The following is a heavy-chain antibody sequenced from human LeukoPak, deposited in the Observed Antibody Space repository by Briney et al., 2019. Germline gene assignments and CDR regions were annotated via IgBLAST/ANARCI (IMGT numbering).Heavy chain of an antibody. J-gene: IGHJ3*02. CDR1: GFTFDDYA. CDR2: ISWNSGSI. Sequence: GRSLRLSCAASGFTFDDYAMHWVRQAPGKGLEWVPGISWNSGSIGYADSVKGRFTISRDNAKNSLYLQMNSLRAEDTALYYCAKDILGGAAAGTSAFDIWGQGTMVTVSS. CDR3: AKDILGGAAAGTSAFDI. V-gene: IGHV3-9*01. D-gene: IGHD6-13*01.